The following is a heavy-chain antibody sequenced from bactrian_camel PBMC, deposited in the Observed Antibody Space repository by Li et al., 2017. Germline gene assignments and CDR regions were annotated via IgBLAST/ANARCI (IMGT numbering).Heavy chain of an antibody. V-gene: IGHV3S54*01. D-gene: IGHD6*01. Sequence: HVQLVESGGGSVQAGGSLRLSCAASGDPYGVTCMGWFRQTPGKEREGVAAMYVGEGAYDKIYAYYADSVKGRFTISQDNAKNAVYLQMNSLKPEDTAVYYCVATPREYVSSWFALYWGQGTQVTVS. CDR3: VATPREYVSSWFALY. CDR2: MYVGEGAYDKIYA. CDR1: GDPYGVTC. J-gene: IGHJ4*01.